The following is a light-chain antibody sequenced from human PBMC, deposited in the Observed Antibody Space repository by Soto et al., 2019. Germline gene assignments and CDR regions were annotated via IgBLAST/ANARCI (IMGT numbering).Light chain of an antibody. CDR3: QQYRDWPLT. CDR2: DAS. V-gene: IGKV3-15*01. J-gene: IGKJ4*01. CDR1: HSAASA. Sequence: EIVLTQSPATLSVSPGERATLSCRASHSAASAVAWYQQKPGQAPRLLIYDASTRATSIPARFSGSGSATEFTLTISILQSEDFAVYSCQQYRDWPLTFGGGTKVDLK.